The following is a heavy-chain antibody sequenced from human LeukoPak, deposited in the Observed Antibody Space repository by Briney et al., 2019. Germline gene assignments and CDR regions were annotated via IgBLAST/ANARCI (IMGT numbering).Heavy chain of an antibody. J-gene: IGHJ4*02. CDR3: AREFTTGWYEEYYFDY. V-gene: IGHV3-30-3*01. Sequence: GGSLRLSCAASGFPFSRFWMNWVRQAPGKGLEWVAVISYDGSNKYYADSVKGRFTISRDNSKNTLYLQMNSLRAEDTAVYYCAREFTTGWYEEYYFDYWGQGTLVTVSS. CDR2: ISYDGSNK. CDR1: GFPFSRFW. D-gene: IGHD6-19*01.